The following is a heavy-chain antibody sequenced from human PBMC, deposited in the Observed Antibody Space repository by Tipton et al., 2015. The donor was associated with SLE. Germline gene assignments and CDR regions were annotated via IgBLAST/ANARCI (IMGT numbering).Heavy chain of an antibody. CDR1: GGSISSYY. Sequence: TLSLTCTVSGGSISSYYWGWIRQPPGKGLEWIGSIYHSGSTYYNPSLKSRVTISVDTSKNQFSLKLSSVTAADTAVYYCARGDAFDIWGQGTMVTVSS. CDR3: ARGDAFDI. CDR2: IYHSGST. J-gene: IGHJ3*02. V-gene: IGHV4-38-2*02.